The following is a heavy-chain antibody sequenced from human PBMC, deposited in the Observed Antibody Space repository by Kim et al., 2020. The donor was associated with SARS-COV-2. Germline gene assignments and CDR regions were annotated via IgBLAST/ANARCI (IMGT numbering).Heavy chain of an antibody. CDR3: ARGRVTTTTKYLDY. Sequence: GESLKISCKGSGYSFTSYWIGWVRQMPGKGLEWMGIIYPGDSDSRYSPSFQGQVTISVDKSISTAYLQWRSLKASDTATYYCARGRVTTTTKYLDYWGQGTLVTVSS. V-gene: IGHV5-51*01. CDR1: GYSFTSYW. D-gene: IGHD2-21*02. J-gene: IGHJ4*02. CDR2: IYPGDSDS.